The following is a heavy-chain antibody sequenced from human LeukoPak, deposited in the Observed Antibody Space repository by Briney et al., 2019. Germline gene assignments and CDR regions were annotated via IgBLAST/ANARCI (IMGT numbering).Heavy chain of an antibody. V-gene: IGHV4-34*01. D-gene: IGHD3-10*01. CDR2: INHSGST. J-gene: IGHJ4*02. CDR1: GGSFSGYY. Sequence: PSETLSLTCAVYGGSFSGYYWSWIRQPPGKGLEWIGEINHSGSTNYNPSLKSRVTISVDTSKNQFSLKLSSVTAADTAVYYCARAIGGITMVRGVITRSDYWGQGTLVTVSS. CDR3: ARAIGGITMVRGVITRSDY.